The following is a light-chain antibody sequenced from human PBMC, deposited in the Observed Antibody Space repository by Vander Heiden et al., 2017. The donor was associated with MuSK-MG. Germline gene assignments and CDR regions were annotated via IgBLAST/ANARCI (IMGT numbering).Light chain of an antibody. CDR1: PSVLNRSNNQNH. Sequence: DIVMTQSPDSLPVSLGERATINCKSSPSVLNRSNNQNHLVWYQQKPGQPPKMLLYWASNRESGVPDRFSGSGSGTDFTLTISSLQAEDVAVYYCQQYYRTPLTFGGGTRVE. CDR3: QQYYRTPLT. V-gene: IGKV4-1*01. CDR2: WAS. J-gene: IGKJ4*01.